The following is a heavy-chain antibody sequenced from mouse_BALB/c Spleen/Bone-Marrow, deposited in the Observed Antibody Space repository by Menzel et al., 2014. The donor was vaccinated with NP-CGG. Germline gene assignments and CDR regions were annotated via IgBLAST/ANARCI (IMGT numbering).Heavy chain of an antibody. CDR3: GRGGLLWSSFAY. D-gene: IGHD2-10*01. J-gene: IGHJ3*01. Sequence: EVQRVESGPGLVKPSPSLSLTCTVTGYSITSAYACHWIRQFPGNKLEWMGYITYSGSTTYNPSLKSRISITRDTSKNQFFLQLNSVTTEDTATYYGGRGGLLWSSFAYWGQGTLVSVSA. CDR1: GYSITSAYA. CDR2: ITYSGST. V-gene: IGHV3-2*02.